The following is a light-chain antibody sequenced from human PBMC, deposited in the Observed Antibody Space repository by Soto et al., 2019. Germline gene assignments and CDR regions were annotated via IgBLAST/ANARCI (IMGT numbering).Light chain of an antibody. CDR1: QSISSS. CDR2: DAS. CDR3: HEYNTWPWT. Sequence: DIQMTQSPSTLSASVGDRVTITCRASQSISSSLAWYQQRPGKAPKLLIYDASSLESGVPSRFSGSGSGTEFTLTINSLQSEDFAVYYCHEYNTWPWTFGQGTKVDIK. V-gene: IGKV1-5*01. J-gene: IGKJ1*01.